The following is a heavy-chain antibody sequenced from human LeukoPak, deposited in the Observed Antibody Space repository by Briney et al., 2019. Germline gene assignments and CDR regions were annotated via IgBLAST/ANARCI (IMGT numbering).Heavy chain of an antibody. D-gene: IGHD6-6*01. CDR3: AKDWATLPSRLSPFDS. J-gene: IGHJ4*02. CDR1: GFTYSSYA. CDR2: ISYNGGGT. Sequence: PGASLRLSCAASGFTYSSYAMSWVRQAPGKGLEWVSTISYNGGGTVYADSVKARFTISRDNSENMLLLQMNSLRADGTAVYYCAKDWATLPSRLSPFDSWGQGILVTVSS. V-gene: IGHV3-23*01.